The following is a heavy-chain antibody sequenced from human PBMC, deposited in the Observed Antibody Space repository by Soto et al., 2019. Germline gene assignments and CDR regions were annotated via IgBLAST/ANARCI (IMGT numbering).Heavy chain of an antibody. V-gene: IGHV1-3*01. CDR2: IIVSHDWP. D-gene: IGHD3-16*01. CDR1: GYTFTAHS. CDR3: AREQEDGGPGDY. Sequence: VQLVQSGTEVKEPGASVRVSCKASGYTFTAHSLHWARQAPGQGLEWMFWIIVSHDWPRYARQFQGRLTFETETICTTSHMHLSRLTPDDTAGCFCAREQEDGGPGDYWGQGTPVVVSS. J-gene: IGHJ4*02.